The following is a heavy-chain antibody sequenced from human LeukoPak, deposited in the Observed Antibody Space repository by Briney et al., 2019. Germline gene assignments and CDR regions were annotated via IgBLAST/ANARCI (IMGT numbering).Heavy chain of an antibody. Sequence: SETLSLTCTVSGGSISSSRYYWGWIRQPPGKGLEWIGSIYYSGSTYYNPSLKSRVTISVDTSKNQFSLKLSSVTAADTAVYYCASRRIAVAGTPFDYWGQGTLVTVSS. CDR3: ASRRIAVAGTPFDY. J-gene: IGHJ4*02. V-gene: IGHV4-39*01. CDR1: GGSISSSRYY. CDR2: IYYSGST. D-gene: IGHD6-19*01.